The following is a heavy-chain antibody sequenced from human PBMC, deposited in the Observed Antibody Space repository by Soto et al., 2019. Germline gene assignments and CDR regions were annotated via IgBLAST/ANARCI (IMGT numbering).Heavy chain of an antibody. J-gene: IGHJ5*02. CDR1: GYSFTSYW. CDR2: IYPGDSDT. D-gene: IGHD3-10*01. CDR3: ARLVGYYGSGSSAWFDP. V-gene: IGHV5-51*01. Sequence: GESLKISCKGSGYSFTSYWIGWVRQMPGKGLEWMGIIYPGDSDTRYSPSFQGQVTISADKSISTAYLQWSSLKASDTAMYYCARLVGYYGSGSSAWFDPWGQGTLVTVSS.